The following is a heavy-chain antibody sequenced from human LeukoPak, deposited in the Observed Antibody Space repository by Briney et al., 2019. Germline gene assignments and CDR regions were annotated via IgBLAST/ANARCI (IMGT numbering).Heavy chain of an antibody. V-gene: IGHV3-23*01. CDR2: ISNNGGYT. Sequence: GGSLRLSCAASGFTFSSSAMSWVRQAPGKGLEWVSAISNNGGYTYYADSVKGRFTISRDNSKNTLYLQMNSLRAEDTAVYYCAKVIRYYGDYFDYWGQGTLVTVSS. CDR1: GFTFSSSA. D-gene: IGHD4-17*01. CDR3: AKVIRYYGDYFDY. J-gene: IGHJ4*02.